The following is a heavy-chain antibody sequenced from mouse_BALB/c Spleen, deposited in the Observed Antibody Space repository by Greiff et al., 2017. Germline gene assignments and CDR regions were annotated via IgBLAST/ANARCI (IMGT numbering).Heavy chain of an antibody. CDR3: ARGGDGYYDWFAY. CDR1: GFSLTSYG. CDR2: IWSGGST. V-gene: IGHV2-2*02. J-gene: IGHJ3*01. D-gene: IGHD2-3*01. Sequence: QVQLQQSGPGLVQPSQSLSITCTVSGFSLTSYGVHWVRQSPGKGLEWLGVIWSGGSTDYNAAFISRLSISKDNSKSQVFFKMNSLQANDTAIYYCARGGDGYYDWFAYWGQGTLVTVSA.